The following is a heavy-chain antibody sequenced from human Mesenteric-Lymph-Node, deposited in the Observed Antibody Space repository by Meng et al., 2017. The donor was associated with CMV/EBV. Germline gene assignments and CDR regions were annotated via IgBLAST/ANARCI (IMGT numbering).Heavy chain of an antibody. V-gene: IGHV3-21*01. CDR3: ARAVAPAGGDYYGMDV. Sequence: GESLKISCVASGFTFSRYTMNWVRQAPGKGLEWVSSISSSSSYIYYADSVKGRFTISRDNAKNSLYLQMNSLRAEDTAVYYCARAVAPAGGDYYGMDVWGQGTTVTVSS. J-gene: IGHJ6*02. CDR1: GFTFSRYT. D-gene: IGHD2-15*01. CDR2: ISSSSSYI.